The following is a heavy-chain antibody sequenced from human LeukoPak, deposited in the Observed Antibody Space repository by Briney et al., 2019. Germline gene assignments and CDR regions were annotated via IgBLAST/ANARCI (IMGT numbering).Heavy chain of an antibody. J-gene: IGHJ4*02. CDR2: NIPIFGTA. Sequence: SVKVSCKASGGTFSSYAISWVRQAPGQGLEWMGGNIPIFGTANYAQKFQGRVTITTDESTSTAYMELSSLRSEDTAVYYCARGTVAGPPPDNWGQGTLVTVSS. CDR1: GGTFSSYA. CDR3: ARGTVAGPPPDN. V-gene: IGHV1-69*05. D-gene: IGHD6-19*01.